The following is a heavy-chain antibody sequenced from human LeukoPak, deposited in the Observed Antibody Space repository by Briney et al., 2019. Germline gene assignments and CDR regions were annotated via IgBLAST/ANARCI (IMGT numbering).Heavy chain of an antibody. CDR1: GGSFSGYY. J-gene: IGHJ4*02. CDR2: IYYSGST. V-gene: IGHV4-59*01. CDR3: ARVRAYSYGYELLDY. D-gene: IGHD5-18*01. Sequence: PSETLSLTCAVYGGSFSGYYWSWIRQPPGKGLEWIGYIYYSGSTNYNPSLKSRVTISVDTSKNQFSLKLSSVTAADTAVYYCARVRAYSYGYELLDYWGQGTLVTVSS.